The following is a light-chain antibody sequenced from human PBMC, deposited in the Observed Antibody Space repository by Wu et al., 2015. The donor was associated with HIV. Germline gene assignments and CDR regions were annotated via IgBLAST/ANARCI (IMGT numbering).Light chain of an antibody. CDR3: QKYNTAPWT. CDR1: QGITNY. CDR2: AAS. J-gene: IGKJ1*01. V-gene: IGKV1-27*01. Sequence: EIQMTQSPSSLSASVGDGVTITCRASQGITNYLAWYQQKPGKVPKVLIYAASTLQSGAPSRFSGSGSGTDFTLTISSLQPEDVATYYCQKYNTAPWTFGQGTKGGNQT.